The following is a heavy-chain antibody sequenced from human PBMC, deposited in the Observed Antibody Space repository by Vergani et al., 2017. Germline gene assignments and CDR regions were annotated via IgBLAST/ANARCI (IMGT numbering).Heavy chain of an antibody. CDR2: INPSGGST. CDR1: GYTFTSYY. J-gene: IGHJ4*02. V-gene: IGHV1-46*01. D-gene: IGHD6-19*01. Sequence: QVQLVQSGAEVKKPGASVKVSCKASGYTFTSYYMHWVRQAPGQGLEWMGIINPSGGSTSYAQKCQGRVTMTRDTSTSTVYMELSSLRSEDTAVYYCARDRSSGYFDYWGQGTLVTVSS. CDR3: ARDRSSGYFDY.